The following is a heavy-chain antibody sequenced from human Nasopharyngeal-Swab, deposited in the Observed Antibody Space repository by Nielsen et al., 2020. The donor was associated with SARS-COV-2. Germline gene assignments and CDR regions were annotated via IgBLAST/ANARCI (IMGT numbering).Heavy chain of an antibody. CDR2: IIPIFGTA. D-gene: IGHD3-22*01. CDR3: ARQGGYDSSGYYSDY. CDR1: GGTFSSYA. J-gene: IGHJ4*02. Sequence: SVKVSCKASGGTFSSYAISWVRQAPGQGLDWMGGIIPIFGTANCAQKFQGRVTITADESTSTAYMELSSLRSEDTAVYYCARQGGYDSSGYYSDYWGQGTLVTVSS. V-gene: IGHV1-69*13.